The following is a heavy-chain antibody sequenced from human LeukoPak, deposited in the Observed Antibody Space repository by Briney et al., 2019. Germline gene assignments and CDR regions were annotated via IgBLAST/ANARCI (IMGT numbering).Heavy chain of an antibody. V-gene: IGHV4-39*07. J-gene: IGHJ6*03. CDR1: GGSINSSRSY. Sequence: SETLSLTCTVSGGSINSSRSYWGWIRQPPGKGLEWIGSIYYSGSTYYNPSLRSRVTISVDTSKNQFSLKLSSVTAADTAVYYCARSQYYYYYMDVWGKGTTVTVSS. CDR3: ARSQYYYYYMDV. CDR2: IYYSGST.